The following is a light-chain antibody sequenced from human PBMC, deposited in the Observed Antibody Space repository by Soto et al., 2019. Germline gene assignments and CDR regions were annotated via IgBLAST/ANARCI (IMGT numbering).Light chain of an antibody. CDR3: NSYTTVTSVA. CDR2: DVS. J-gene: IGLJ2*01. CDR1: SSDVGGYNY. Sequence: QSALAQPASVSGSPGQSITISCTGTSSDVGGYNYVSWYQQHPGKAPKLMIYDVSNRPSGVSNRFSGSKSGNTASLTISGLQAEYEADYYCNSYTTVTSVAFGGGTKLTVL. V-gene: IGLV2-14*03.